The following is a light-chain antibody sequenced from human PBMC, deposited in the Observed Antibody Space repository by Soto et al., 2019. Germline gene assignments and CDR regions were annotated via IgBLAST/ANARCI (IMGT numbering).Light chain of an antibody. J-gene: IGKJ3*01. Sequence: EIVMTQSPATLSVSPGERATLSCRASQSVSSNLAWYQQKPGQAPRLLIYGASTRATGIPARFSGSGSGTEFTLTISSQQSEDFAVYYCQQYNNWPPGTFGPGTKVDIK. V-gene: IGKV3-15*01. CDR1: QSVSSN. CDR3: QQYNNWPPGT. CDR2: GAS.